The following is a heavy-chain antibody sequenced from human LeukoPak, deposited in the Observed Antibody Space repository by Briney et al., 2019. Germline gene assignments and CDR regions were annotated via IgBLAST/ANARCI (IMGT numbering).Heavy chain of an antibody. CDR1: GGTFSSYA. CDR2: IIPILGIA. Sequence: GSSVKVSCKASGGTFSSYAISWVRQAPGQGLEWMGRIIPILGIANYAQKFQGRVTITADKSTSTAYMELRSLRSDDTAVYYCATTWATAVAGYYFDYWGQGTLVTVSS. CDR3: ATTWATAVAGYYFDY. V-gene: IGHV1-69*04. D-gene: IGHD6-19*01. J-gene: IGHJ4*02.